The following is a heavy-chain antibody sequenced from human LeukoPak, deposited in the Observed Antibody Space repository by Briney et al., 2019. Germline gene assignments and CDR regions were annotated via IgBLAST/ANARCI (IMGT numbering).Heavy chain of an antibody. V-gene: IGHV3-11*04. J-gene: IGHJ5*02. CDR1: GFTFSDFY. CDR3: ARGVLLTFDP. Sequence: GGSLRLSCAASGFTFSDFYMSWIRQAPGRGLEWVSYITSSGSTMYYADSLKGRFTISRDNAKNSLYLQMNSLRAEDTAVYYCARGVLLTFDPWGQGTLVTVSS. D-gene: IGHD2-15*01. CDR2: ITSSGSTM.